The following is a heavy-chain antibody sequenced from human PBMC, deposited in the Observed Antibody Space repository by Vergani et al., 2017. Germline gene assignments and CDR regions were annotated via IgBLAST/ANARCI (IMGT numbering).Heavy chain of an antibody. J-gene: IGHJ4*02. Sequence: QVQLQESGPGLVKPSETLSLTCTVSGGSVSSGSYYWSWIRQPAGKGLEWIGYIYYSGSTNYNPSLKSRGTISVGTSKNQFSRKLSSVTAADTAVYYCARSDIVVVPAATPFDYWGQGTLVTVSS. CDR2: IYYSGST. CDR1: GGSVSSGSYY. V-gene: IGHV4-61*10. D-gene: IGHD2-2*01. CDR3: ARSDIVVVPAATPFDY.